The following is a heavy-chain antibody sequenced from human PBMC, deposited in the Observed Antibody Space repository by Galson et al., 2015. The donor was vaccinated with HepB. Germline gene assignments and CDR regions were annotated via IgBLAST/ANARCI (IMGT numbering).Heavy chain of an antibody. D-gene: IGHD1-26*01. CDR3: ARGMGAPGYMDV. CDR1: GGSFSGYY. Sequence: ETLSLTCAVYGGSFSGYYWSWIRQPPGKGLEWIGEINHSGSTNYNPSLKSRVTISVDTSKNQFSLKLSSVTAADTAVYYCARGMGAPGYMDVWGKGTTVTVSS. CDR2: INHSGST. V-gene: IGHV4-34*01. J-gene: IGHJ6*03.